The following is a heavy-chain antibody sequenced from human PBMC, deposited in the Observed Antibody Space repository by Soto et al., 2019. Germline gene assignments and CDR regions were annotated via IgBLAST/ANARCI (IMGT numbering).Heavy chain of an antibody. Sequence: SETLSLTCTVSGGSISSYYWSWIRQPPGKGLEWIGYIYYSGSTNYNPSLKSRVTISVDTSKNQFSLKLSSVTAADTAVYYCAMRGLYSREGFDPWGQGTLVTVSS. J-gene: IGHJ5*02. V-gene: IGHV4-59*08. CDR1: GGSISSYY. D-gene: IGHD6-13*01. CDR2: IYYSGST. CDR3: AMRGLYSREGFDP.